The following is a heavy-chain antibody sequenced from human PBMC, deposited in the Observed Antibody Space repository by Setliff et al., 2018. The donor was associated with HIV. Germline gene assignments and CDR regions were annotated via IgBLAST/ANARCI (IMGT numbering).Heavy chain of an antibody. D-gene: IGHD1-1*01. Sequence: KASETLSLTCSVSGVSISGPIGITYYWDWLRQPPGKGLEWIGSIHYSRGSSYNASLKSRVTISLDTSKNHFSLKLSSVAAADTAVYYCAGRYHDASGFYNSWGQGVLVTVSS. V-gene: IGHV4-39*02. CDR2: IHYSRGS. J-gene: IGHJ4*02. CDR3: AGRYHDASGFYNS. CDR1: GVSISGPIGITYY.